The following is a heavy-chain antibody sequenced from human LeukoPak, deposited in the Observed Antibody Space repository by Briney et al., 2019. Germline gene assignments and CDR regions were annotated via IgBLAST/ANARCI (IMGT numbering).Heavy chain of an antibody. CDR1: GHSINSGYY. Sequence: SETLSLTCSVSGHSINSGYYWGWIRPPPGKGLEWIGNIYHSGSTYYNPSLKSRVTISVDTSKNQFSLKLSSVTAADTAVYYCARDQVDWFDPWGQGTLVTASS. D-gene: IGHD1-26*01. CDR3: ARDQVDWFDP. J-gene: IGHJ5*02. V-gene: IGHV4-38-2*02. CDR2: IYHSGST.